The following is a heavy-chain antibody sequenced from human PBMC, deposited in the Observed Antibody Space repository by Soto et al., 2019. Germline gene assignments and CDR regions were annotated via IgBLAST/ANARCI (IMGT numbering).Heavy chain of an antibody. V-gene: IGHV1-8*01. D-gene: IGHD3-16*02. CDR3: ARGMRVTFGGVIAPSYYFDY. CDR1: GYTSTSYD. Sequence: QVQLVQSGAEVKKPGASVKVSCKASGYTSTSYDINWVRQATGQGLEWMGWMNPNSGNTGYAQKFQGRVTMTRNTSISTAYMELSSLRSEDTAVYYCARGMRVTFGGVIAPSYYFDYWGQGTLVTVSS. CDR2: MNPNSGNT. J-gene: IGHJ4*02.